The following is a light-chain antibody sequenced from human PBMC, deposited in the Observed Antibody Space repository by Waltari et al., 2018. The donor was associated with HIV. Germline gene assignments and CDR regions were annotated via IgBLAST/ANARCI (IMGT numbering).Light chain of an antibody. J-gene: IGLJ2*01. CDR2: EVT. Sequence: QSALTQPASVSGSPGQSITISCTGTSSDVGGYNFVSWFQQHPGKAPKLMIYEVTHLPSGVSNRFSGSKSGNTASLTISWLQADDEADYYCASYTSSSTLFGGGTKLTVL. CDR1: SSDVGGYNF. CDR3: ASYTSSSTL. V-gene: IGLV2-14*03.